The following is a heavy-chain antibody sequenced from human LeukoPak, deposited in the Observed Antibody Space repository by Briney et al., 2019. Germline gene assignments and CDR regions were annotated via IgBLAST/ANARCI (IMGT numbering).Heavy chain of an antibody. Sequence: PSETLSLTCAVYGGSFSGYYWSWIRQPPGKGLEWIGEINHSGSTNYNPSLKSRVTISVDTSKNQFSLKLSSVTAADTAVYYCARFSTEQSFDYWGQGTLVTVSS. V-gene: IGHV4-34*01. CDR1: GGSFSGYY. CDR3: ARFSTEQSFDY. CDR2: INHSGST. J-gene: IGHJ4*02. D-gene: IGHD2/OR15-2a*01.